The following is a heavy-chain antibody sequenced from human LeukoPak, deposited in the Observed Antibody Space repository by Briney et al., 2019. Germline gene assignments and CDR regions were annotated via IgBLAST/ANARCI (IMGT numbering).Heavy chain of an antibody. J-gene: IGHJ4*02. CDR2: ISGSGAST. Sequence: GGSLRLSCLTSGCTFSTNAMSWVRQAPGKGLEWISGISGSGASTYYADSVTGRFTISRDNSRNTLYLQMNSLRGDDTAVYYCAKDVGKWESLHFFDYWGQGTLVTVSS. CDR3: AKDVGKWESLHFFDY. V-gene: IGHV3-23*01. D-gene: IGHD1-26*01. CDR1: GCTFSTNA.